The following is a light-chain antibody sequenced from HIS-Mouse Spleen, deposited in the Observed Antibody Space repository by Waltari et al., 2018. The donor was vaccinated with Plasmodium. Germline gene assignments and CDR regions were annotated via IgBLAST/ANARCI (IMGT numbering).Light chain of an antibody. CDR1: QSISSW. J-gene: IGKJ1*01. CDR3: QQYNSYSWT. CDR2: KAS. Sequence: DIQMTQSPSTLSASVGDRVTITCRASQSISSWLAWYQQKPGKAPKLLIYKASSLESGVPSRFSDSGSGTEFTLTINSLQPDDFATYYCQQYNSYSWTFGQGTKVEIK. V-gene: IGKV1-5*03.